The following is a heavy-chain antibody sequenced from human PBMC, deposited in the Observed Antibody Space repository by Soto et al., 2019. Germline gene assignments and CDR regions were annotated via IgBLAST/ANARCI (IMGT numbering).Heavy chain of an antibody. V-gene: IGHV4-34*01. Sequence: SETLSLTCAVYGGSFSGYYWSWIRQPPGKGLEWIGEINHSGSTNYNPSLKSRVTISVDTSKNQFSLKLSSVTAADTAVYYCARGPELLWFGGRYYYYGIDVWGQGTTVTVSS. CDR3: ARGPELLWFGGRYYYYGIDV. CDR1: GGSFSGYY. D-gene: IGHD3-10*01. J-gene: IGHJ6*02. CDR2: INHSGST.